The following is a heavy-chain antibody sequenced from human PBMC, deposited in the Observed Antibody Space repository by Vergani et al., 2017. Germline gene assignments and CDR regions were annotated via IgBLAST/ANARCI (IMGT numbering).Heavy chain of an antibody. CDR3: ASLDIVVVPAAIKKNWFDP. V-gene: IGHV3-21*01. D-gene: IGHD2-2*01. CDR2: ISSSSSYI. Sequence: EVQLVESGGGLVKPGGSLRLSCAASGFTFSSYSMNWVRQAPGKGLEWVSSISSSSSYIYYADSVKGRFTISRDNAKNSRYLQMNSLRAEDTAVYYCASLDIVVVPAAIKKNWFDPWGQGTLVTVSS. J-gene: IGHJ5*02. CDR1: GFTFSSYS.